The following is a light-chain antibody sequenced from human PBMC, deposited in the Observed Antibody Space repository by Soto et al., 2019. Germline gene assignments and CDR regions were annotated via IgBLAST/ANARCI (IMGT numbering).Light chain of an antibody. CDR1: QSVSS. CDR2: DVS. V-gene: IGKV3-11*01. J-gene: IGKJ5*01. Sequence: EIVLTQSPATLSLSPGDRATLSCRASQSVSSLAWYQQKPGQAPRLLIYDVSKRATGIPARFSGSGSGADFTLTISSLEPEDFAVYYGLQRNVWLRTFGQGTRLEIK. CDR3: LQRNVWLRT.